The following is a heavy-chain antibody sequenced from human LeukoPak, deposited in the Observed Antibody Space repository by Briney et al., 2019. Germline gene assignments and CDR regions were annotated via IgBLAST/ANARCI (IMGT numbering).Heavy chain of an antibody. CDR3: ARAQYCSGGSCYRVLHAFDI. J-gene: IGHJ3*02. D-gene: IGHD2-15*01. CDR1: GFTFSSYD. V-gene: IGHV3-13*01. Sequence: GGSLRLSCAASGFTFSSYDMHWVRQATGKGLEWVSAIGTASDAYYPGSVKGRFTISRENAKNSLYLQMNSLRAGDTAVYYCARAQYCSGGSCYRVLHAFDIWGQGTMVTVSS. CDR2: IGTASDA.